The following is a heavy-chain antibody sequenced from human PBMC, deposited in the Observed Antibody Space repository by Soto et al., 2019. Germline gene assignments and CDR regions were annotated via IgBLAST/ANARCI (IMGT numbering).Heavy chain of an antibody. CDR1: GGSISSGGYS. CDR2: IYHSGST. D-gene: IGHD1-26*01. V-gene: IGHV4-30-2*01. CDR3: TAGGGPPRYY. Sequence: QLQLQESGSGLVKPSQTLSLTCAVSGGSISSGGYSWSWIRQPPGKGLEWIGYIYHSGSTYYNPYRXGXVXIXXDRSKNQFSLKLSSVTAADTAVYYCTAGGGPPRYYWGQGTLVTVSS. J-gene: IGHJ4*02.